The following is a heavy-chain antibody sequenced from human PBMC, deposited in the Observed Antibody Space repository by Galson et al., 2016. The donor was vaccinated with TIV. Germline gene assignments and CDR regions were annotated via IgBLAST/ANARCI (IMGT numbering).Heavy chain of an antibody. Sequence: ASGYSFATYWIAWVRQKPGKGLEWMGIVYPDDSDTTYNPSFQGQVTFSADKSINTAFLQWSSLEASDTAMYYCARRGPRYGKFDYWGQGTPVTVPS. V-gene: IGHV5-51*01. CDR3: ARRGPRYGKFDY. D-gene: IGHD4-17*01. CDR2: VYPDDSDT. CDR1: GYSFATYW. J-gene: IGHJ4*02.